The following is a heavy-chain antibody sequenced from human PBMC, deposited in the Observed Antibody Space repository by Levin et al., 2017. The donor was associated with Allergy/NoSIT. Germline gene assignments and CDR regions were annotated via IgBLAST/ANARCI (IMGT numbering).Heavy chain of an antibody. D-gene: IGHD3-10*01. CDR1: GFTFSRFA. V-gene: IGHV3-30*04. CDR2: ISYDGRNN. J-gene: IGHJ6*02. CDR3: DRATCGLKWFAEEGMDL. Sequence: GESLKISCAASGFTFSRFAMHWVRPAPGKGLGLVAVISYDGRNNYYADSVKDRFTISRDNSKNTVYLQMNSLRAEETAVYYCDRATCGLKWFAEEGMDLWGRGTTVTVSS.